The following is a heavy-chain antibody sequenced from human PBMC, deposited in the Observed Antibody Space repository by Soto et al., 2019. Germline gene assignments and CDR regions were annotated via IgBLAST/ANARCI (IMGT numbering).Heavy chain of an antibody. CDR1: GGSISSSSYY. CDR2: IYYSGST. V-gene: IGHV4-39*07. Sequence: SETLSLTCTVSGGSISSSSYYWGWIRQPPGKGLEWIGSIYYSGSTYYNPSLKSRVTISVDTSKNQFSLKLISVTAADTAVYYCARDRGIVGATDYWGQGTLVTVSS. D-gene: IGHD1-26*01. CDR3: ARDRGIVGATDY. J-gene: IGHJ4*02.